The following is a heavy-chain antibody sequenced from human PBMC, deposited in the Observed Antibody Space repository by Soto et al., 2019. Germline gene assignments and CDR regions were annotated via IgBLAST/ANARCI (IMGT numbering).Heavy chain of an antibody. CDR3: AKDAVYNDGLWLMDH. Sequence: PVGAPRSSCPNSGLPHSSYAMMWVSQAPGTGLPCVSGIYGNGGGIEYADSVKGRFTISRDNSKNTVYLQMTDLRADDTAVYYCAKDAVYNDGLWLMDHWGQGT. J-gene: IGHJ4*02. D-gene: IGHD2-21*01. CDR2: IYGNGGGI. V-gene: IGHV3-23*01. CDR1: GLPHSSYA.